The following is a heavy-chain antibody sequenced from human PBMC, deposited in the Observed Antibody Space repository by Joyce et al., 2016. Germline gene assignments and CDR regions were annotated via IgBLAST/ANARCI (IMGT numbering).Heavy chain of an antibody. V-gene: IGHV3-23*04. J-gene: IGHJ3*01. CDR1: YRLSNKKV. CDR3: ARAKTVVVAYTLRDGFDV. D-gene: IGHD2-15*01. Sequence: QLEVSGGTLVYPGGCLRLSCKVSYRLSNKKVMGGVRQDTVKGLEGVSAIGASGGGRYYADSVKGRFTVSRDNANNMMYLEMTSLQIEDTAIYYCARAKTVVVAYTLRDGFDVWGQGTQVAVSS. CDR2: IGASGGGR.